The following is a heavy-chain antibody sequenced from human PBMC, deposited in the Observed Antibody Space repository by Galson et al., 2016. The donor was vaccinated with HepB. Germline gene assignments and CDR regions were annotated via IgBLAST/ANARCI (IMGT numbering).Heavy chain of an antibody. V-gene: IGHV1-2*02. CDR2: INSNSGGT. Sequence: SVKVSCKASGYTFTGYYMHWVRQAPGQGLEWTGWINSNSGGTNYAQKFQGRVTMTRDTSISTAYMELSRLKSDDTAVYYRARGIIAALRVDPWGQGTLVTVSS. CDR1: GYTFTGYY. J-gene: IGHJ5*02. D-gene: IGHD6-6*01. CDR3: ARGIIAALRVDP.